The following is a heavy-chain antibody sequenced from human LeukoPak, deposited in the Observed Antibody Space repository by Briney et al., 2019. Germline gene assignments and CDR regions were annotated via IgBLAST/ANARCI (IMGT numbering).Heavy chain of an antibody. Sequence: GESLKISCKGSGYSFTRHWIGWVRQMPGKGLEWIGIINPGDSDTRYSPSSQGQVTISADKSINTAYLQSSSLKASDTAMYYCARAAYCGANCYSVGWFDSWGQGTLVTVSS. J-gene: IGHJ5*01. CDR3: ARAAYCGANCYSVGWFDS. V-gene: IGHV5-51*01. CDR1: GYSFTRHW. D-gene: IGHD2-21*02. CDR2: INPGDSDT.